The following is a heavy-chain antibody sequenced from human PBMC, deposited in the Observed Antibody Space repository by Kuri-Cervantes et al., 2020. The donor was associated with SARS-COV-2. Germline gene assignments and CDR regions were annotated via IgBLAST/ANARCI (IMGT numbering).Heavy chain of an antibody. CDR3: ARDLSGRFDP. J-gene: IGHJ5*02. D-gene: IGHD5/OR15-5a*01. CDR1: GFTFSTYG. Sequence: GESLKISCAASGFTFSTYGMHWVRQAPGKGLGWVALIPSDGTNKYYADSVKGRFTVSRDNSKSTLYLQMSSLRAEDTAVYYCARDLSGRFDPWGQGTLVTVSS. CDR2: IPSDGTNK. V-gene: IGHV3-30*03.